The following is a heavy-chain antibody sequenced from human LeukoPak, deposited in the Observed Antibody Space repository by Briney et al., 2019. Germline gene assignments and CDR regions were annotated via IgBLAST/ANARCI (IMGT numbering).Heavy chain of an antibody. Sequence: GGSLRLSCAASGFTFSSYAMSWVRQAPGKGLEWVSAISGSGGSTYYADSVKGRFTISRDNSKNTLYLQMNSLRAEDTAVYYCARDSESITIFGVVPNYFDYWGQGTLVTVSS. D-gene: IGHD3-3*01. J-gene: IGHJ4*02. V-gene: IGHV3-23*01. CDR1: GFTFSSYA. CDR3: ARDSESITIFGVVPNYFDY. CDR2: ISGSGGST.